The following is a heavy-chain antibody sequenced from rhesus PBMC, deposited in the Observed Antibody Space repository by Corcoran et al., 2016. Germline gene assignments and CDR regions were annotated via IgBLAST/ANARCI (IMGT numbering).Heavy chain of an antibody. CDR3: AREPGYSSGWHGYYFDY. D-gene: IGHD6-31*01. Sequence: QVQLQESGPGLVKPSETLSLTCAVSGGSISSTYYYWLWIRQAPGKGPGWIGYITYRGSTSYNPSLKSRVTISRDTSKNQFSLKLSSVTAADTAVYYCAREPGYSSGWHGYYFDYWGQGVLVTVSS. V-gene: IGHV4-122*02. CDR1: GGSISSTYYY. CDR2: ITYRGST. J-gene: IGHJ4*01.